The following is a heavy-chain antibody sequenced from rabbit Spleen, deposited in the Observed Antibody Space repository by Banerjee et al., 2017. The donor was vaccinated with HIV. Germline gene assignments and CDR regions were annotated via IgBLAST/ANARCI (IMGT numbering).Heavy chain of an antibody. V-gene: IGHV1S45*01. D-gene: IGHD1-1*01. Sequence: QQQLVESGGGLVKPGTSLTLTCAASGFSFSNGYVMCWVRQAPGKGLEWIACIYSSWIENTYYASWAKGRFTISKTSSTTVTLQMTSLTAADTATYFCARDLDGVIGWNFGWWGPGTLVTVS. CDR2: IYSSWIENT. CDR1: GFSFSNGYV. J-gene: IGHJ4*01. CDR3: ARDLDGVIGWNFGW.